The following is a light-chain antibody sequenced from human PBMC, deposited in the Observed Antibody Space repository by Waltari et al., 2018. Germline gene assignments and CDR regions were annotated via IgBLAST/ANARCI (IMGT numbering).Light chain of an antibody. Sequence: QSALTQPASVSGSPGQSITISCTGLSSDLGRYHLVSWFQQPPARAPKLLISEVSKRPSEVSNRFSGSASGNTAYLTISGLQAEDEADYYCCSSPESSTSWVFGGGTKLTVL. CDR1: SSDLGRYHL. V-gene: IGLV2-23*02. CDR3: CSSPESSTSWV. CDR2: EVS. J-gene: IGLJ3*02.